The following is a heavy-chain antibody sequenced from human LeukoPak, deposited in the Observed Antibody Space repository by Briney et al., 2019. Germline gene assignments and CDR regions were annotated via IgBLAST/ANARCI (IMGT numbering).Heavy chain of an antibody. CDR2: IYYSGST. CDR3: ARGIRDSIWFGEALA. V-gene: IGHV4-39*07. D-gene: IGHD3-10*01. CDR1: GGSISSSDYY. Sequence: PSETLSLTCTVSGGSISSSDYYWGWIRQPPGKGLEWIGTIYYSGSTYYNQSLKRRVTISVDTSKNQFSLKLSSVTAADTAVYYCARGIRDSIWFGEALAWGQGTLVTVSS. J-gene: IGHJ5*02.